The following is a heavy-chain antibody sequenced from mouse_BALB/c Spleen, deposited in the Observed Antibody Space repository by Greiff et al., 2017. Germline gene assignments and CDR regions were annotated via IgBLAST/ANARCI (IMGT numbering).Heavy chain of an antibody. D-gene: IGHD2-1*01. CDR3: ARGPYGNYEYYYAMDY. J-gene: IGHJ4*01. V-gene: IGHV5-15*02. CDR1: GFTFSDYG. CDR2: ISNLAYSI. Sequence: EVQVVESGGGLVQPGGSRKLSCAASGFTFSDYGMAWVRQAPGKGPEWVAFISNLAYSIYYADTVTGRFTISRENAKNTLYLEMSSLRSEDTAMYYCARGPYGNYEYYYAMDYWGQGTSVTVSS.